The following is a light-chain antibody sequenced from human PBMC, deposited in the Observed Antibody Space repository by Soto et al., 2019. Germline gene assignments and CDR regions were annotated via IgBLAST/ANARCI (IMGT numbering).Light chain of an antibody. V-gene: IGKV1-5*03. CDR3: QHYTSYSEA. CDR1: QTINSW. CDR2: KAS. J-gene: IGKJ1*01. Sequence: DIQMTQSPSTLSASVGDRVTITCRASQTINSWLAWYQQKPGKAPKLLIYKASTLKSGVPSRFSGSGSGTEFTLTISSLQPDDFATYYCQHYTSYSEAFGQGTKGDIK.